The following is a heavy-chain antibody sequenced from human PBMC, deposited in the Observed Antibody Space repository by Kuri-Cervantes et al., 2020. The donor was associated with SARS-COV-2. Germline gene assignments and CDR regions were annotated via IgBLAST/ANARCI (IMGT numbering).Heavy chain of an antibody. Sequence: ASVKVSCKASGGTFSSYDINWVRQATGQGPEWMGWMNPNSGNTGYAQKFQGRVTMTRNTSISTAYMELSSLRSEDTAVYYCARYDRSIAAADYWGQGTLVTVSS. V-gene: IGHV1-8*02. CDR1: GGTFSSYD. D-gene: IGHD6-13*01. J-gene: IGHJ4*02. CDR3: ARYDRSIAAADY. CDR2: MNPNSGNT.